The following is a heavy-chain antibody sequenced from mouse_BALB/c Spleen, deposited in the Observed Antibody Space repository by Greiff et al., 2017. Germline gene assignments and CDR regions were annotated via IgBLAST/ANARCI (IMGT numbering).Heavy chain of an antibody. D-gene: IGHD1-1*01. V-gene: IGHV14-1*02. CDR2: IDPENGNT. J-gene: IGHJ4*01. CDR1: GFNIKDYY. Sequence: EVQVVESGAELVRPGALVKLSCKASGFNIKDYYMHWVKQRPEQGLEWIGWIDPENGNTIYDPKFQGKASITADTSSNTAYLQLSSLTSEDTAVYYCARSGSPHYYAMDYWGQGTSVTVSS. CDR3: ARSGSPHYYAMDY.